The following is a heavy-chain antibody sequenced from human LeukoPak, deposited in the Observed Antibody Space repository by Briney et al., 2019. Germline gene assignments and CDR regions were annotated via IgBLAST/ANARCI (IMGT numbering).Heavy chain of an antibody. CDR1: GYTFTSYY. V-gene: IGHV1-46*01. Sequence: ASVKVSCKASGYTFTSYYLYSVRQAPGQGLEWMGIINPSGGSTSYAQKFQGRVTMTRDTSTSTVYMELSSLRSEDTAVYYCARDIVLVPAAMGFDYWGQGTLVTVSS. D-gene: IGHD2-2*01. CDR2: INPSGGST. J-gene: IGHJ4*02. CDR3: ARDIVLVPAAMGFDY.